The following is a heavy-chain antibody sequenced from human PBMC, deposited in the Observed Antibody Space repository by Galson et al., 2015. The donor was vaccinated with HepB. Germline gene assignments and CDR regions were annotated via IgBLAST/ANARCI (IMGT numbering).Heavy chain of an antibody. Sequence: SVKVSCKASGGTFSSYAISWVRQAPGQGLEWMGRIIPILGIANYAQKFQGRVTITADKSTSTAYMELSSLRSEDTAVYYCARVLAPEADYYYYGMDVWGQGTTVTVSS. CDR1: GGTFSSYA. CDR3: ARVLAPEADYYYYGMDV. V-gene: IGHV1-69*04. J-gene: IGHJ6*02. CDR2: IIPILGIA. D-gene: IGHD2-8*02.